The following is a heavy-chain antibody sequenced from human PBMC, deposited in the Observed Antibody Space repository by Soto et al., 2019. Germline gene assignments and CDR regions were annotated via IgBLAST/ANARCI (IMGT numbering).Heavy chain of an antibody. CDR1: GFTFSDYY. Sequence: GGSLRLSCAASGFTFSDYYMSWIRQAPGKGLEWVSYISSSSSYTNYADSVKGRFTISRDNAKNSLYLQMNSLRAEDTAVYYCAREQDYGDFDFWGQGTLVTVSS. CDR3: AREQDYGDFDF. D-gene: IGHD4-17*01. V-gene: IGHV3-11*05. J-gene: IGHJ4*02. CDR2: ISSSSSYT.